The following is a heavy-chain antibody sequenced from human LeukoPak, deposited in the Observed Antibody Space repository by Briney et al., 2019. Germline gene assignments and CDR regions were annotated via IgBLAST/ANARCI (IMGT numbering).Heavy chain of an antibody. Sequence: GGSLRLSCAASGFTFSSYGMHWVRQAPGKGLEWVAVISYDGYTKYYTDSVRGRFSISRDNSKSTLYLQMNSLRAEDTAVFYYARGIESSWYSLEYWGQGTLVTVSS. D-gene: IGHD6-13*01. J-gene: IGHJ4*02. V-gene: IGHV3-30*03. CDR3: ARGIESSWYSLEY. CDR2: ISYDGYTK. CDR1: GFTFSSYG.